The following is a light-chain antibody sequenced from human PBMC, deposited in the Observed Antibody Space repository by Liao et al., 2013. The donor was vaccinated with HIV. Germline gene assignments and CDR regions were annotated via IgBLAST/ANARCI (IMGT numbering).Light chain of an antibody. CDR1: KLRDKF. CDR3: QAWDRKTYSYV. J-gene: IGLJ1*01. CDR2: QTA. Sequence: SYELTQPPSVAVYPGQTAIITCSGDKLRDKFTSWYQYKAGQAPVAVIYQTAKRPSGIPARFSGSHSGNTATLTISGTQGVDEADYYCQAWDRKTYSYVFGPGTKVTVL. V-gene: IGLV3-1*01.